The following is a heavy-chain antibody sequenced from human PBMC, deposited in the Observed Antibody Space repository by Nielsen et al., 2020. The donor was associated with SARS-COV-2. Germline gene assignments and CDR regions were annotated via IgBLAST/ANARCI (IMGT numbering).Heavy chain of an antibody. CDR3: ARGNRGHRRMYYYDSSGYSIDY. V-gene: IGHV4-34*01. D-gene: IGHD3-22*01. CDR2: INHSGST. Sequence: WIRQPPGKGLEWIGEINHSGSTNYNPSLKSRVTISVDTSKNQFSLKLSSVTAADTAVYYCARGNRGHRRMYYYDSSGYSIDYWGQGTLVTVSS. J-gene: IGHJ4*02.